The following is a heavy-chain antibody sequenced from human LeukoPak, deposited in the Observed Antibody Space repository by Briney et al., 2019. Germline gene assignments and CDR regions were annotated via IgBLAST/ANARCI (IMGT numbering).Heavy chain of an antibody. V-gene: IGHV3-23*01. J-gene: IGHJ4*02. CDR2: ISGSGGST. D-gene: IGHD3-22*01. CDR3: AKATYYYDSSGYYYYFDY. Sequence: GGSLRLSCAASGFTVSSNFMSWVRQAPGKGLEWVSSISGSGGSTFYADSVKGRFTISRDNSKNTLYLQMYSLRAEDTAVYYCAKATYYYDSSGYYYYFDYWGQGTLVTVSS. CDR1: GFTVSSNF.